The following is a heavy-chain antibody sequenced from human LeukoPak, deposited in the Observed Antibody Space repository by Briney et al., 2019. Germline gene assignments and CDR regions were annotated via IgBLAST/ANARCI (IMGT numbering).Heavy chain of an antibody. CDR1: GFTFSSYW. CDR2: LNSDGSTT. Sequence: GGSLRLSCAASGFTFSSYWMHWVRQAPGKGLVWVSRLNSDGSTTIYADSVKGRFTISRDNAKNTLYLQMNSLRAEDTAVYYCASPRSLPVWGQGTMVTVSS. V-gene: IGHV3-74*01. CDR3: ASPRSLPV. J-gene: IGHJ3*01.